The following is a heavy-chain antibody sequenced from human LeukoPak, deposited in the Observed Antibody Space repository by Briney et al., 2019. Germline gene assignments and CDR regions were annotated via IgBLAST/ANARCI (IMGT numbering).Heavy chain of an antibody. CDR1: GGSFSGYY. V-gene: IGHV4-34*01. D-gene: IGHD2-15*01. J-gene: IGHJ4*02. Sequence: NTSETLSLTCAVHGGSFSGYYWSWIRQPPGKGLEWIGEINHSGSTNYNPSLKSRVTISVDTSKNQFSLKLSSVTAADTAVYYCARGALEGYCSGGSCPFFDYWGQGTLVTVSS. CDR3: ARGALEGYCSGGSCPFFDY. CDR2: INHSGST.